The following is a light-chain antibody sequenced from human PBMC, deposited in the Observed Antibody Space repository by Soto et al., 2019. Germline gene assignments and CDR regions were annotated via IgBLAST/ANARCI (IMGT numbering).Light chain of an antibody. J-gene: IGLJ1*01. V-gene: IGLV2-23*01. Sequence: QAVVTQPASVSGSPGQSITISCTGISNDVGSYNVVSWYQQHPGKAPKLLIYEGTQRPSGISFRFSASRSGNTASLTISGLQTEDEADYHCCSYAGTYVFGSGTKVTVL. CDR3: CSYAGTYV. CDR2: EGT. CDR1: SNDVGSYNV.